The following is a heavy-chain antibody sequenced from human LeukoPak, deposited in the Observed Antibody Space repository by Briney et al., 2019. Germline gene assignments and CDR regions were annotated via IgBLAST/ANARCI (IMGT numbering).Heavy chain of an antibody. Sequence: SETLSLTCTVSGGSISSYYWSWIRQPPGKGLEWIGYIYYSGSTNYNPSLKSRVTISVDTSKNQFSLKLSSVTAADTAVYYCARCYGSGSPPFYYYYYMDVWGKGTTVTISS. J-gene: IGHJ6*03. CDR3: ARCYGSGSPPFYYYYYMDV. CDR1: GGSISSYY. CDR2: IYYSGST. V-gene: IGHV4-59*01. D-gene: IGHD3-10*01.